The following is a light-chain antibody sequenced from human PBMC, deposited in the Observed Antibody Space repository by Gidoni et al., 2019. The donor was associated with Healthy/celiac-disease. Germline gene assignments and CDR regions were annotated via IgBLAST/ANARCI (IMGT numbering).Light chain of an antibody. Sequence: SPGERATLSCRASQSVSSNLAWYQQKPGQAPRLLIYGASTRATGIPARFSGSGSGTEFTLTISSLQSEDFAVYYCQQYNNWPHTFGQGTQLEIK. CDR2: GAS. CDR3: QQYNNWPHT. J-gene: IGKJ2*01. CDR1: QSVSSN. V-gene: IGKV3-15*01.